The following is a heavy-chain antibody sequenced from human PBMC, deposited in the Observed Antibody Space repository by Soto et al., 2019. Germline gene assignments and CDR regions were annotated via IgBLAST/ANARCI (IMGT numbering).Heavy chain of an antibody. CDR2: IRSKAYGGTT. CDR3: TRDARVRAVAGSVVDY. CDR1: GFTFGDYA. J-gene: IGHJ4*02. V-gene: IGHV3-49*04. Sequence: GGSLRLSCTASGFTFGDYAMSWVRQAPGKGLEWVGFIRSKAYGGTTEYAASVKGRFTISRDDSKSIAYLQMNSLKTEDTAVYYCTRDARVRAVAGSVVDYWSQGTLLTVSS. D-gene: IGHD6-19*01.